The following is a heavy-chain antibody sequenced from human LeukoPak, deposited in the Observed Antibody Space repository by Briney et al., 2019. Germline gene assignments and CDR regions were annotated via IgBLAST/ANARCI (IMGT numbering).Heavy chain of an antibody. CDR1: GGSISNYY. CDR3: ARSRRVAIVAFDI. D-gene: IGHD2-21*01. V-gene: IGHV4-59*01. J-gene: IGHJ3*02. Sequence: PSETLSLTCTVSGGSISNYYWSWIRQPPGKGLEWIGYIYYSGSTNYNPSLKSRVTISVDTSKNQFSLKLSSVTAADTAVYYCARSRRVAIVAFDIWGQGTMVTVSS. CDR2: IYYSGST.